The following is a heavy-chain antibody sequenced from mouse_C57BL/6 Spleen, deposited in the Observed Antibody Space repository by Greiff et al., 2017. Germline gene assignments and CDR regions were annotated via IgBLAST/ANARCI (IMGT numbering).Heavy chain of an antibody. CDR3: ARRSGGLMTTVGATDYFDY. V-gene: IGHV1-64*01. Sequence: VQLQQPGAELVKPGASVKLSCKASGYTFTSYWMHWVKQRPGQGLEWIGMIHPNSGSTNYNDKFKSKATMTVDKASSATYMQLSSMTSENSAVYYCARRSGGLMTTVGATDYFDYWGQGTTLTVSS. CDR1: GYTFTSYW. CDR2: IHPNSGST. D-gene: IGHD1-1*01. J-gene: IGHJ2*01.